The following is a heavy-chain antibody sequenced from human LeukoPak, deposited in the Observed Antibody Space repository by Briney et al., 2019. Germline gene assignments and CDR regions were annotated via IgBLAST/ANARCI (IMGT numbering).Heavy chain of an antibody. CDR3: AKVGSGSYGAYYYYGMDV. Sequence: GGSLRLSCAASGFTFSDYAMHWVRQAPGKGLEWVAVMSYDESKKFYADSVQGRFTISRDNPKNTLYLQMDSLRAEDTAVYYCAKVGSGSYGAYYYYGMDVWGQGTTVTVSS. J-gene: IGHJ6*02. CDR1: GFTFSDYA. V-gene: IGHV3-30*18. CDR2: MSYDESKK. D-gene: IGHD3-10*01.